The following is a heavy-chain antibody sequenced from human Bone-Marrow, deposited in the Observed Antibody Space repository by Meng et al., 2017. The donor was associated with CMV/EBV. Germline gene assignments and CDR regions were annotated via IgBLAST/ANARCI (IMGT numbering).Heavy chain of an antibody. J-gene: IGHJ3*02. D-gene: IGHD1-26*01. CDR1: GFTFSSYD. CDR3: ARGEGVVGATPFDI. V-gene: IGHV3-13*01. Sequence: GGSLRLSCAASGFTFSSYDMHWVRQATGKGLEWVSAIGTAGDTYYPGSVKGRFTISRENAKISLYLQMNSLRAGDTAVYYCARGEGVVGATPFDIWGQGTMVTVSS. CDR2: IGTAGDT.